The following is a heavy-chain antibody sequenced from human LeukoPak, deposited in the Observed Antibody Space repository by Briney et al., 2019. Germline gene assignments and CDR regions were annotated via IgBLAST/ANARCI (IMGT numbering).Heavy chain of an antibody. CDR2: INDGGST. CDR3: VRDDFGHYTRKFDP. D-gene: IGHD4-17*01. CDR1: GGSISSNNYY. V-gene: IGHV4-39*07. Sequence: SETLSLTCTVSGGSISSNNYYWGWIRQPPGRGLEWIASINDGGSTYCNPSLKSRVTMSVDTSKNQFSLRLSSVTAADTAMYCCVRDDFGHYTRKFDPWGQGTLVTVSS. J-gene: IGHJ5*02.